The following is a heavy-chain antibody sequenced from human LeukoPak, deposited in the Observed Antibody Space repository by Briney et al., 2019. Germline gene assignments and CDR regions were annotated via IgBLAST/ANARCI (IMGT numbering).Heavy chain of an antibody. CDR1: GFTFSSYW. V-gene: IGHV3-7*03. Sequence: GGSLRLSCAASGFTFSSYWMSWVRQAPGKGLEWVANIKQDGSEKYYVDSVKGRFTISRDNAKNSLYLQMNSLRAEDTAVYYCAKETHQSSGWPQDYWGQGTLVTVSS. J-gene: IGHJ4*02. D-gene: IGHD6-19*01. CDR3: AKETHQSSGWPQDY. CDR2: IKQDGSEK.